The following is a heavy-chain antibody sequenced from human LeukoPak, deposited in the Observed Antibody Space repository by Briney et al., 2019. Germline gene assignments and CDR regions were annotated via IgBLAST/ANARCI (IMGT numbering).Heavy chain of an antibody. CDR1: GFTFSSYS. CDR3: ARDSGERGSGSYLIAY. D-gene: IGHD3-10*01. CDR2: INPSGGST. Sequence: GGSLRLSCAASGFTFSSYSMNWVRQAPGKGLEWMGIINPSGGSTSYAQKFQGRVTMTRDMSTSTVYMELSSLRSEDTAVYYCARDSGERGSGSYLIAYWGQGTLVTVSS. J-gene: IGHJ4*02. V-gene: IGHV1-46*01.